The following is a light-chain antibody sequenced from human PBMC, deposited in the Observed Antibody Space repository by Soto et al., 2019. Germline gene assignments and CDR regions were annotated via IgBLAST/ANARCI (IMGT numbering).Light chain of an antibody. J-gene: IGKJ1*01. Sequence: DIQMTQSTSSLSASVGDRVTITCRASQSISSYLNWYQQKPGKAPKFLIYAASTLKSGVPSRFSGSGSGTDFTLTISSLQPEDFATYYCQQSYSSPPWTFGQGTKVEIK. V-gene: IGKV1-39*01. CDR2: AAS. CDR1: QSISSY. CDR3: QQSYSSPPWT.